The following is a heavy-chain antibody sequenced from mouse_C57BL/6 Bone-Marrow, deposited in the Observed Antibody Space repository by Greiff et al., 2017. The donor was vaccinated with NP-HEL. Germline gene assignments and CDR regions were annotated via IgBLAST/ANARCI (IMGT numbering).Heavy chain of an antibody. CDR3: ARDYLYYFDY. V-gene: IGHV1-69*01. Sequence: QVQLQQPGAELVMPGASVKLSCKASGYTFTSYWMHWVKQRPGQGLERIGEIDPSDSYTNYDQKFKGKSTLTVDKSSSTAYMQLSSLTSEDSAVYYCARDYLYYFDYWGQGTTLTVSS. J-gene: IGHJ2*01. CDR2: IDPSDSYT. CDR1: GYTFTSYW. D-gene: IGHD1-1*02.